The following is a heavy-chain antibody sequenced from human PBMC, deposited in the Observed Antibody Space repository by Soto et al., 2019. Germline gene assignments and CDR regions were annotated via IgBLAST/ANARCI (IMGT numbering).Heavy chain of an antibody. CDR1: GLTFSSHA. D-gene: IGHD6-13*01. Sequence: PVGSLRLSCASSGLTFSSHAMSWVRQAPGKGLEWVSSISGSGGSTYFADSVKGRFTISRDNSKNTLYLQMISLRAEDTAIYYCAKTKGIGYFYFYGMDVWGQGTTVTVSS. J-gene: IGHJ6*02. CDR2: ISGSGGST. V-gene: IGHV3-23*01. CDR3: AKTKGIGYFYFYGMDV.